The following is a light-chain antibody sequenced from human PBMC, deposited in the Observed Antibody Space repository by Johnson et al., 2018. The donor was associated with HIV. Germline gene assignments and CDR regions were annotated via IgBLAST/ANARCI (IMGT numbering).Light chain of an antibody. J-gene: IGLJ1*01. CDR3: GTWDSSLSAGV. Sequence: VLTQPPSVSVAPGQKVTISCSGSSSNIGNNYVSWYQHLPGTAPKLLIYDNNKRPSGIPDRFSGSKSGTSATLGITGLQTGDEADYYCGTWDSSLSAGVFGTGTKVTVL. CDR2: DNN. CDR1: SSNIGNNY. V-gene: IGLV1-51*01.